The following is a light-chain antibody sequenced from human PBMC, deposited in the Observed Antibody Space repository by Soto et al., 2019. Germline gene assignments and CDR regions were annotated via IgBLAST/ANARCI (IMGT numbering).Light chain of an antibody. V-gene: IGKV1-39*01. Sequence: IQLTQSPSSLSASVGDRVTITCRASQSISSYLNWYQEKPGKAPKLLIYAASSLQSGVPTRFSGSKSGTDFTLTISSLQPEDFATYYCQQSYTTPWTFGQGTKVDI. J-gene: IGKJ1*01. CDR1: QSISSY. CDR2: AAS. CDR3: QQSYTTPWT.